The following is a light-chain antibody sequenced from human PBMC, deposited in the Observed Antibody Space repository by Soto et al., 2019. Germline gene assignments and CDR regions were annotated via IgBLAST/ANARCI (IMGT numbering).Light chain of an antibody. CDR1: QSISSN. CDR3: QQSYRSPPT. J-gene: IGKJ1*01. V-gene: IGKV1-39*01. Sequence: DIPMTQSPSSLSASVGDRVTITCRASQSISSNLNWYQQKPGKVPKLLIYASSSLQSGVPPRFSGSGSGTDFTLTISSLQPEDFATYYCQQSYRSPPTFGQGTKVDIK. CDR2: ASS.